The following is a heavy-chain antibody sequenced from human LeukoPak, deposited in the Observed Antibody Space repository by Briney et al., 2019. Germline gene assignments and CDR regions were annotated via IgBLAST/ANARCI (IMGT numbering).Heavy chain of an antibody. V-gene: IGHV3-30*18. CDR1: GFTFSSYG. CDR3: AKDPGAYYYDN. D-gene: IGHD3-10*01. J-gene: IGHJ4*02. CDR2: ISYDGSNT. Sequence: GGSLRLSCAASGFTFSSYGMHWVRQAPGKGLEWVAVISYDGSNTYYADSVKGRFTISRDNSKNTLYLQMNSLRAEDTAVYYCAKDPGAYYYDNWGQGTLVTVSS.